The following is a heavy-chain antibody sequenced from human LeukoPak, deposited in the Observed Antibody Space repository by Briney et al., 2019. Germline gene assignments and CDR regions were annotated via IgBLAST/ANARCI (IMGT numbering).Heavy chain of an antibody. CDR2: IYWDDDK. CDR1: GFSLNTSGVG. Sequence: SSPTLVNPTQTLTLTCTFSGFSLNTSGVGVGWIRQPPGKALEWLAVIYWDDDKRYSPSLKSRITITKDTSRNQVVLTMTNMDPVDTGTYYCVHRTTMARGVITAWFAYWGQGTPVTVSS. CDR3: VHRTTMARGVITAWFAY. J-gene: IGHJ4*02. V-gene: IGHV2-5*02. D-gene: IGHD3-10*01.